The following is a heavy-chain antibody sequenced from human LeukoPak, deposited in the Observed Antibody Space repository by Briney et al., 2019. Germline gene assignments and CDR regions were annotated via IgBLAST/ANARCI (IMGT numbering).Heavy chain of an antibody. V-gene: IGHV4-34*01. CDR3: AREWIVVPAATDPGLDY. CDR1: DGSFSGYY. CDR2: INHSGST. Sequence: SETLSLTCTVYDGSFSGYYWSWIRQPPGKGLEWIGEINHSGSTNYNPSLKSRVTISVDTSKNQFSLKLSSVTAADTAVYYCAREWIVVPAATDPGLDYFSQGTLVTVSS. J-gene: IGHJ4*02. D-gene: IGHD2-2*01.